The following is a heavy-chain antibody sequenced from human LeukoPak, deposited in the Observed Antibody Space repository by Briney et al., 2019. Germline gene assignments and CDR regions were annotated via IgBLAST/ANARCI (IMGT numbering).Heavy chain of an antibody. CDR1: GYSISSGYY. V-gene: IGHV4-38-2*01. D-gene: IGHD3-10*01. J-gene: IGHJ4*02. Sequence: SETLSLTCAVSGYSISSGYYWGWIRQPPGKGLEWIGSIYHSGSTYYNPSLKSLVTISVDTSKNQFSLKLSSVTAADTAVYYCATSDYGSGSHDYWGQGTLVTVSS. CDR3: ATSDYGSGSHDY. CDR2: IYHSGST.